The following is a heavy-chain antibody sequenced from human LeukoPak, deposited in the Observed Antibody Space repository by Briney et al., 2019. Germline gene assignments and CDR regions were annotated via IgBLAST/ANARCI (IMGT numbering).Heavy chain of an antibody. CDR1: GYTFTSYG. J-gene: IGHJ5*02. D-gene: IGHD2-15*01. Sequence: ASVKVSCKASGYTFTSYGISWVRQAPGQGLEWMGWISAYNGNTNHAQKLQGRVTMTTDTSTSTAYMELRSLRSDDTAVYYCARLVGYCSGGSCERFDPWGQGTLVTVSS. CDR2: ISAYNGNT. CDR3: ARLVGYCSGGSCERFDP. V-gene: IGHV1-18*04.